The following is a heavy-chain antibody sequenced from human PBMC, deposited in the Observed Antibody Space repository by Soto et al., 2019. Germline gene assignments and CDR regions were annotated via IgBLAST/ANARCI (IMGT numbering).Heavy chain of an antibody. CDR2: IHYSGST. J-gene: IGHJ2*01. V-gene: IGHV4-31*03. D-gene: IGHD5-18*01. Sequence: QVQLQESGPGLVKPSQTLSLTCTVSGGSISSGGYYWSWIRQHPGKGLEWIGYIHYSGSTSYNSSLKTRITISRDTSKNQFSLNLSSVTAADTAVYYCARHPYTPMKTGDWYFDLWGRGTLVTVSS. CDR1: GGSISSGGYY. CDR3: ARHPYTPMKTGDWYFDL.